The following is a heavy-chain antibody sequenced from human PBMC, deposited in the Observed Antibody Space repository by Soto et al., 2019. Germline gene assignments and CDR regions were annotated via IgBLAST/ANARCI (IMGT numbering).Heavy chain of an antibody. J-gene: IGHJ4*02. Sequence: QVQLVQSGAEVRKPGSAVRVSCKASGDTFNFYTINWVRQAPGLGLEWMGRVNPILTMSNYARKFEGRVTITADKSPTTAYMGRRSLRSAATAMYYCATSYGSGYRAFDYWGQGALVTVSS. CDR1: GDTFNFYT. D-gene: IGHD3-10*01. CDR2: VNPILTMS. CDR3: ATSYGSGYRAFDY. V-gene: IGHV1-69*02.